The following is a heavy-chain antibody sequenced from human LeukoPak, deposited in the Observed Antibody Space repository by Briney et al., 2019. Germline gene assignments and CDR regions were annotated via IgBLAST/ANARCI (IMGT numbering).Heavy chain of an antibody. CDR2: IKQDGSEK. CDR3: ARDAVPAATPSFDY. J-gene: IGHJ4*02. Sequence: GGSLRLSCAASGFTFSSYWMSWVRQAPGKGLEWVANIKQDGSEKYYVHSVKGRFTISRDNAKNSLYLQMNSLRAEDTAVYYCARDAVPAATPSFDYWGQGTLVTVSS. V-gene: IGHV3-7*01. CDR1: GFTFSSYW. D-gene: IGHD2-2*01.